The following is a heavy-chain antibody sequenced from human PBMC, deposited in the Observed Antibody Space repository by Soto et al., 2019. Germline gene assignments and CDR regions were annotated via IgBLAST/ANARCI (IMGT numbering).Heavy chain of an antibody. CDR3: ARSGWYGDY. Sequence: GGSLRLSCAASGFTFSSFWMHWVRQAPGKGLVWVSRISSDGSSISYADSVKGRFTISRDNAKNTLYLQMNSLRAEDTAVYYCARSGWYGDYWGQGTLVTVSS. J-gene: IGHJ4*02. V-gene: IGHV3-74*01. CDR1: GFTFSSFW. D-gene: IGHD6-19*01. CDR2: ISSDGSSI.